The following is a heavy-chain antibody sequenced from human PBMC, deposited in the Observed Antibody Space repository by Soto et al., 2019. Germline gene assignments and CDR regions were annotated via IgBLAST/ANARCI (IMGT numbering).Heavy chain of an antibody. V-gene: IGHV4-4*07. D-gene: IGHD3-3*01. CDR2: IYSSGNT. J-gene: IGHJ5*02. CDR1: GGTISCYY. Sequence: SETLSLSCIVSGGTISCYYWTWIRQPAGKGLEWIGRIYSSGNTKYNPSLQSRVTMSLDTSNNQFSLRLTSVTAADTAVYYCARGQRFSDWFDPWGQGTLVTVSS. CDR3: ARGQRFSDWFDP.